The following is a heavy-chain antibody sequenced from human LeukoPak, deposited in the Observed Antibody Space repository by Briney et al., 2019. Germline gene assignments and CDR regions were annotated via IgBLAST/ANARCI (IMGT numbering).Heavy chain of an antibody. V-gene: IGHV1-18*01. J-gene: IGHJ4*02. D-gene: IGHD3-9*01. CDR2: ISAYNGNT. CDR1: GYTFTNYD. CDR3: ARSPHILTGENFDY. Sequence: ASVKVSCKASGYTFTNYDINWVRQATGQGLEWMGWISAYNGNTNYAQKLQGRVTMTTDTSTSTAYMELRSLTSDDTAVYFCARSPHILTGENFDYWGQGTLLTVSS.